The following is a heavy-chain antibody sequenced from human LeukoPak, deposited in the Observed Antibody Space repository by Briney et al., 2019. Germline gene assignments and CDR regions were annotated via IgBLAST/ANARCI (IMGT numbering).Heavy chain of an antibody. J-gene: IGHJ4*02. Sequence: GGSLRLSCAASGFTFSSYAMHWVRQAPGKGLERVAVILYDGHNKYYVESVKGRFTISRDNSKNTLYLQMNSLRAEDTAVYYCARDDIAVGGPDFDYWGQGTLVTVSS. CDR3: ARDDIAVGGPDFDY. CDR2: ILYDGHNK. CDR1: GFTFSSYA. V-gene: IGHV3-30-3*01. D-gene: IGHD6-19*01.